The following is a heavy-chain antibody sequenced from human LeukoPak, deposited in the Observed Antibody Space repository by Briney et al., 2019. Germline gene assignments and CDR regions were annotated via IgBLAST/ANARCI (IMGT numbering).Heavy chain of an antibody. V-gene: IGHV3-30-3*01. J-gene: IGHJ4*02. CDR1: GFTFSSYW. Sequence: PGGSLRLSCAASGFTFSSYWMIWVRQAPGKGLEWVAVISYDGSNKYYADSVKGRFTISRDNSKNTLYLQMNSLRAEDTAVYYCARGYSYGLGAFDYWGQGTLVTVSS. CDR3: ARGYSYGLGAFDY. CDR2: ISYDGSNK. D-gene: IGHD5-18*01.